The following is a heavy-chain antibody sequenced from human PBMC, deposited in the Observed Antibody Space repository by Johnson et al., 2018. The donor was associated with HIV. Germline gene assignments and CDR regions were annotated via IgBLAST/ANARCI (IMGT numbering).Heavy chain of an antibody. CDR1: GFTFSSYA. D-gene: IGHD3-16*01. CDR2: ISYDGSYQ. J-gene: IGHJ3*02. Sequence: QVQLVESGGGVVQPGRSLRLSCAASGFTFSSYAMHWVRQAPGKGLEWVAVISYDGSYQYYADSVKGRFTISRNNSKNTLYLQMNSLRVEYTAVYYCAKDFVAFWGRPADAFDIWGQGTMVTVSS. V-gene: IGHV3-30*04. CDR3: AKDFVAFWGRPADAFDI.